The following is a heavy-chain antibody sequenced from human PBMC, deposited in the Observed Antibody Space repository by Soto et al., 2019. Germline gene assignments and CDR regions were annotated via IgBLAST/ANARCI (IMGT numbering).Heavy chain of an antibody. Sequence: SETLSLTCTVSGGSISSYYWSWIRQPPGKGLEWIGYIYYSGSTNYNPSLKSRVTISVDTSKNQFSLKLSSVTAADTAVYYCARGKGYSYGFYYYYGMDVWGQGTTVTVSS. CDR1: GGSISSYY. V-gene: IGHV4-59*01. CDR3: ARGKGYSYGFYYYYGMDV. J-gene: IGHJ6*02. D-gene: IGHD5-18*01. CDR2: IYYSGST.